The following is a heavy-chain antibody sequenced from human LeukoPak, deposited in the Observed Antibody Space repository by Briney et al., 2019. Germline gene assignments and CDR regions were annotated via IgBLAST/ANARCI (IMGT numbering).Heavy chain of an antibody. D-gene: IGHD3-22*01. CDR3: ARGLGYHYDSSGYIGYFQH. J-gene: IGHJ1*01. CDR1: GYTFTSYY. CDR2: INPSGGST. V-gene: IGHV1-46*01. Sequence: ASVKVSCKASGYTFTSYYMHWVRQAPGQGLEWMGIINPSGGSTSYAQKFQGRVTMTRDTSTSTVYMELSSLRSEDTAVYYCARGLGYHYDSSGYIGYFQHWGQGTLVTVSS.